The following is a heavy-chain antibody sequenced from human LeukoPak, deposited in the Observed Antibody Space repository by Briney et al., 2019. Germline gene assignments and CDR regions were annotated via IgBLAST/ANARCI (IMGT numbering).Heavy chain of an antibody. Sequence: ASVTVSCKASGYTFTRHGINWVRQAPGQGPEWMGWISIFNDNANYAENFQGRVIMTADTSTSTAYMELRSLRSDDTAVYYCARGENLGGYFYQYMDVWGKGTTVTVSS. CDR1: GYTFTRHG. V-gene: IGHV1-18*01. D-gene: IGHD1-14*01. CDR2: ISIFNDNA. J-gene: IGHJ6*03. CDR3: ARGENLGGYFYQYMDV.